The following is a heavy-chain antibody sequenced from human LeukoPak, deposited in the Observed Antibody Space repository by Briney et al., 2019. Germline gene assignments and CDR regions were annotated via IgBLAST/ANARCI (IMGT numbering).Heavy chain of an antibody. J-gene: IGHJ4*02. CDR3: AKGARDYDILTGADY. CDR2: ISGSGGST. Sequence: SGGSLRLSCAASGFTFSSYAMSWVRQAPGKGLEWVSAISGSGGSTYYADSVKGRFTISRDNSKNTLCLQMNSLRAEDTAVYYCAKGARDYDILTGADYWGQGTLVTVSS. V-gene: IGHV3-23*01. CDR1: GFTFSSYA. D-gene: IGHD3-9*01.